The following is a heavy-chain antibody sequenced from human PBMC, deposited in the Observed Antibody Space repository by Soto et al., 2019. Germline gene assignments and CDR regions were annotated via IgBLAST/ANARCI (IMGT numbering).Heavy chain of an antibody. J-gene: IGHJ3*02. CDR2: IYYSGST. Sequence: QVQLQESGPGLVKPSETLSLTCTVSGGSISSYYWSWIRQPPGKGLEWIGYIYYSGSTNYNPSLKSRVTISVDTSKNQFSLKLSSVAAADTAVYYCARHVYCGGDCDAFAIWGQGTMVTVSS. CDR1: GGSISSYY. D-gene: IGHD2-21*01. V-gene: IGHV4-59*08. CDR3: ARHVYCGGDCDAFAI.